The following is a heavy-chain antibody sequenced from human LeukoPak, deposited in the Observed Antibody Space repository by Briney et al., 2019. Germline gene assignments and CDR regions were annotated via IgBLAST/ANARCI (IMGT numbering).Heavy chain of an antibody. CDR3: ARDSASCRGCAFDI. V-gene: IGHV3-7*01. CDR2: TKRDGSEK. Sequence: GGSLRLSCAASEFTFTNFWMSWVRQAPGKGLEWVANTKRDGSEKYYVDSVKGRVTISRDNAMNFLYLQLNSLRVDDTAVYYCARDSASCRGCAFDIWGQGTVVTVSS. D-gene: IGHD2-2*01. CDR1: EFTFTNFW. J-gene: IGHJ3*02.